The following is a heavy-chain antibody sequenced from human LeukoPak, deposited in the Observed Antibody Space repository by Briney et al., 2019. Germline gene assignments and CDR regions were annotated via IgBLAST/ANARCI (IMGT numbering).Heavy chain of an antibody. CDR3: ARDRTAYDYIWGSYRHFDY. J-gene: IGHJ4*02. CDR2: IIPILGTA. V-gene: IGHV1-69*13. Sequence: ASVKLSCKASGGTFSSYAISWVRQAPGQGLEWMGGIIPILGTANYAQKFQGRVTITADESTSTAYMELSSLRSEDTAVYYCARDRTAYDYIWGSYRHFDYWGQGTLVTVSS. D-gene: IGHD3-16*02. CDR1: GGTFSSYA.